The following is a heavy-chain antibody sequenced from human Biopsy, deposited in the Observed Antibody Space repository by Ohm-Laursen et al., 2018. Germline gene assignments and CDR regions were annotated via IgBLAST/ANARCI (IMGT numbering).Heavy chain of an antibody. V-gene: IGHV4-34*01. J-gene: IGHJ4*02. CDR1: GGSFSGTY. CDR3: ARGEYYAYWSGARKLNYFDY. Sequence: LETLSLTCAVSGGSFSGTYWSWIRQTPGKGLEWIGEINHSGSTKYNPSFESRVTISVDTSKNQFSLNLFSVTAADAARYFCARGEYYAYWSGARKLNYFDYWGQGTLVIVSS. CDR2: INHSGST. D-gene: IGHD3-3*01.